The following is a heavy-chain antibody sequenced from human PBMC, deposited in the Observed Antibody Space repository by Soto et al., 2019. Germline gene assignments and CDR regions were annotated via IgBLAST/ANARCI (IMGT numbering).Heavy chain of an antibody. CDR3: ARDQENYYYYGMDV. J-gene: IGHJ6*02. CDR2: SIPIFGTA. Sequence: QVQLVQSGAEVKKPGSSVKVSCKASGGTFSSYAISWVRQAPGQGLEWMGGSIPIFGTANYAQKFQGRVTITADESTSTAYMELSSLRSEDTAVYYCARDQENYYYYGMDVWGQGTTVTVSS. V-gene: IGHV1-69*12. CDR1: GGTFSSYA.